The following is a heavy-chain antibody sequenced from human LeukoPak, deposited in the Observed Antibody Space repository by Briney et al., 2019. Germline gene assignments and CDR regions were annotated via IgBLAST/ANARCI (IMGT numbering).Heavy chain of an antibody. Sequence: KPSETLSLTCAVSGYSISSGYYWGWSRQPPGKGLEWIGSIYHSGSTYYNPSLKSRVTISVDTSKNQFSLKLSSVTAADTAVYYCARGMDVWGKGTTVTVSS. V-gene: IGHV4-38-2*01. J-gene: IGHJ6*04. CDR3: ARGMDV. CDR2: IYHSGST. CDR1: GYSISSGYY.